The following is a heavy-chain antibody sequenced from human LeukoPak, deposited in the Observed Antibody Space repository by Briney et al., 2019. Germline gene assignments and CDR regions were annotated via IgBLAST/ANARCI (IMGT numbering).Heavy chain of an antibody. J-gene: IGHJ4*02. CDR3: ARDPYYYDSSGYY. CDR2: IKQDGSEN. CDR1: AFFFRNNW. D-gene: IGHD3-22*01. Sequence: GGSLRLSCPAAAFFFRNNWMSCVRQAPGEGREWVANIKQDGSENYYVDSVTGRFTISRDNAKNSLYLQMNSLRAEDTAVYYCARDPYYYDSSGYYWGEGTLVTVSS. V-gene: IGHV3-7*01.